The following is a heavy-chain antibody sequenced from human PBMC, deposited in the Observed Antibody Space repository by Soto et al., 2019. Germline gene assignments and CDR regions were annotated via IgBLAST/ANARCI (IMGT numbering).Heavy chain of an antibody. J-gene: IGHJ4*02. CDR1: GYTFTSYG. CDR3: ARGSPPTFDY. D-gene: IGHD1-26*01. V-gene: IGHV1-3*01. Sequence: GASVKVSCKASGYTFTSYGIGWVRQAPGQRLEWMGWINAGNGNTKSSQKFQGRVTITRDTSASTAYMELSSLRSEDTAVYYCARGSPPTFDYWGQGTLVTVSS. CDR2: INAGNGNT.